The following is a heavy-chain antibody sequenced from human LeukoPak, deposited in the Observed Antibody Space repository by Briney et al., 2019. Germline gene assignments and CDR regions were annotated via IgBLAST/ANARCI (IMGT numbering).Heavy chain of an antibody. CDR3: ARVAGYSYGPFDY. Sequence: PSETLSLTCSVSGGSMSDFHWSWIRQPPGKGLEWIGYVYFNGGTKYNPSLKSRVTISVDTSKNQFSLKLSSVTAADTAVYYCARVAGYSYGPFDYWGQGTLVTVSS. J-gene: IGHJ4*02. CDR1: GGSMSDFH. D-gene: IGHD5-18*01. V-gene: IGHV4-59*01. CDR2: VYFNGGT.